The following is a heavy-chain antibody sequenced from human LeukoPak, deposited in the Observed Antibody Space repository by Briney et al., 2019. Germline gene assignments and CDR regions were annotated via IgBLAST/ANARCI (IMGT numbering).Heavy chain of an antibody. D-gene: IGHD5-12*01. CDR1: GFTFSSYS. CDR3: ARELVAAITGYYYGMDV. Sequence: GGSLRLSCAASGFTFSSYSMNWVRQAPGKGLEWVSYISSSSSTIYCADSVKGRFTISRDNAKNSLYLQMNSLRAEDTAVYYCARELVAAITGYYYGMDVWGQGTTVTVSS. CDR2: ISSSSSTI. V-gene: IGHV3-48*04. J-gene: IGHJ6*02.